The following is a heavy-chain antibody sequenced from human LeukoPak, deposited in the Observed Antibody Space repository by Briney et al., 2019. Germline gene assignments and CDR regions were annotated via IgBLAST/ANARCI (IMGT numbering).Heavy chain of an antibody. D-gene: IGHD7-27*01. CDR1: GGSISSYY. V-gene: IGHV4-59*12. Sequence: PSETLSLTCTVSGGSISSYYWSWIRQPPGKGLEWIGYIYYSGSTNYKPSLKSRVTISVDTSKNQFSLKLNSVTAADTAVYYCAANWGFDYWGQGTLVTVSS. CDR2: IYYSGST. J-gene: IGHJ4*02. CDR3: AANWGFDY.